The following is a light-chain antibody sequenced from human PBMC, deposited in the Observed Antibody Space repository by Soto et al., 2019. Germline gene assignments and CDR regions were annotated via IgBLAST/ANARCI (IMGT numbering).Light chain of an antibody. J-gene: IGKJ5*01. Sequence: DIQLTQSPSFLSASVGDRVTITCRASQGISSSLAWYQQKPGEAPELLIYAASTLQSGAPSRFSGSGYGTEFTLTISRLQPDDFASYYCQKLHNFPLTFGQGTRLEI. CDR3: QKLHNFPLT. CDR2: AAS. V-gene: IGKV1-9*01. CDR1: QGISSS.